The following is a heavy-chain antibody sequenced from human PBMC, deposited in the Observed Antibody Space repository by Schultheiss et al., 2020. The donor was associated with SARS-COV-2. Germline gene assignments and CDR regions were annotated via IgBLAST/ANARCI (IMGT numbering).Heavy chain of an antibody. CDR2: IYYSGST. CDR3: TRPYSYRMDV. CDR1: GGSISSYY. V-gene: IGHV4-59*01. J-gene: IGHJ6*04. Sequence: SETLSLTCTVSGGSISSYYWSWIRQPPGKGLEWIGYIYYSGSTNYNPSLKSRVTISVDTSKNQFSLKLSSVTAADTAVYYCTRPYSYRMDVWGAGTTVTVSS.